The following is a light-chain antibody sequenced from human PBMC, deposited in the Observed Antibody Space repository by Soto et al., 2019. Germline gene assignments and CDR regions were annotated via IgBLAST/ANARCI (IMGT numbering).Light chain of an antibody. CDR2: EVS. Sequence: LTQPPSASGSFGQSVTISCTGTSSDVGGYNYVSWYQQHPGKAPKLMIYEVSERPSGVPDRFSGSKSGNTASLTVSGLQADDDADYYCSSYSGTNYHYVFGTGPNVTV. J-gene: IGLJ1*01. V-gene: IGLV2-8*01. CDR3: SSYSGTNYHYV. CDR1: SSDVGGYNY.